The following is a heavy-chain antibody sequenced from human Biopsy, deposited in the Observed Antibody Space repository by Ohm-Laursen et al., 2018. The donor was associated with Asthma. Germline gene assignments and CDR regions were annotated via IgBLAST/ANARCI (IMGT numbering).Heavy chain of an antibody. CDR1: RFTYE. J-gene: IGHJ4*02. CDR2: ISYDGSSI. D-gene: IGHD6-19*01. CDR3: AREGVAGTHIED. V-gene: IGHV3-30-3*01. Sequence: RSLRLSCSASRFTYEMHWVRQAPGKGLEWGAVISYDGSSIYYADSVKGRFTISRDNSKNTLSLQMNSLTAEDTAVYYCAREGVAGTHIEDWGQGTLVTVSS.